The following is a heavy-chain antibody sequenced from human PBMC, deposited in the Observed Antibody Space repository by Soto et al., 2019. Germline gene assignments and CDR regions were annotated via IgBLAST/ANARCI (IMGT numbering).Heavy chain of an antibody. CDR3: AKIPRSVAAAGTSYFDY. V-gene: IGHV3-33*06. D-gene: IGHD6-13*01. CDR1: GFTFNTYG. J-gene: IGHJ4*02. CDR2: IWYDGSNK. Sequence: GGSLRLSCTTSGFTFNTYGIHWVRQAPGKGLEWVAIIWYDGSNKYYADSVKGRFTISRDNSKNTLYLQMNSLRAEDTAVYYCAKIPRSVAAAGTSYFDYWGQGTLVTVSS.